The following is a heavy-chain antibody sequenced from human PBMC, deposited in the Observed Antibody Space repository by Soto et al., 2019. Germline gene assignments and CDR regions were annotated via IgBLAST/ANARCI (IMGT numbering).Heavy chain of an antibody. V-gene: IGHV3-23*01. CDR3: VQGAWIDY. Sequence: PGGSLRLSCAASGFTFSTFDMTWVRQAPGKGLEWVSLIRGVAGSTHYPDSVKGRFTISKDTSNNVLYLEMNSLRADDTAVYFCVQGAWIDYWGQGNMVTVAS. J-gene: IGHJ4*02. CDR1: GFTFSTFD. D-gene: IGHD1-1*01. CDR2: IRGVAGST.